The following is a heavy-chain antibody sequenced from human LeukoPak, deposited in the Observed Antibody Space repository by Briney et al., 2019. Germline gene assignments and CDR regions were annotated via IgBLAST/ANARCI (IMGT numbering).Heavy chain of an antibody. D-gene: IGHD2-2*01. CDR3: ARVPIVVVPAAYLNWFDP. Sequence: PGGSLRLSCAASGFTFSSHSMGWVRHAPGKGLEWVSYISSSSSYIYSADSVKGRFTISRDNAKNSLYLQMNSLRAEDTALYFCARVPIVVVPAAYLNWFDPWGQGTLVTVSS. CDR1: GFTFSSHS. CDR2: ISSSSSYI. J-gene: IGHJ5*02. V-gene: IGHV3-21*01.